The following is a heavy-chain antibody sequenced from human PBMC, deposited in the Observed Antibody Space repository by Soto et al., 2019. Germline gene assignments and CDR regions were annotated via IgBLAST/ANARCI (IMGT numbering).Heavy chain of an antibody. Sequence: SETLSLTCTVSGDSFSNYYCNWVRKSAGKGLEWVGRIYPTGSTTYNPSLKSRLTMSVDTSKNQFSLRLTSMTAADTAVYYCATGRSEVVPGAMDTWGQGTLVTVSS. CDR3: ATGRSEVVPGAMDT. D-gene: IGHD2-2*01. J-gene: IGHJ5*02. V-gene: IGHV4-4*07. CDR2: IYPTGST. CDR1: GDSFSNYY.